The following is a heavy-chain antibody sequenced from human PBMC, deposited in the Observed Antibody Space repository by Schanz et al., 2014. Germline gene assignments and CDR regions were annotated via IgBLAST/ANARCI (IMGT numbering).Heavy chain of an antibody. CDR1: GFTVSNNY. Sequence: EVQLVESGGGLVQPGGSLRLSCAASGFTVSNNYMSWVRQAPGKGLECVSIIYSDGSTYYVDSVKGRFIISRDNSKNTVYLQMNSQRAEDTAVYYCARDPGGTKTHGLWGQGTLVTVSS. J-gene: IGHJ4*02. D-gene: IGHD2-15*01. CDR3: ARDPGGTKTHGL. V-gene: IGHV3-66*01. CDR2: IYSDGST.